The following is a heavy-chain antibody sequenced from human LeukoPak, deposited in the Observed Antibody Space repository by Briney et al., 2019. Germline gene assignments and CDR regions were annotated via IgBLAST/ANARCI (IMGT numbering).Heavy chain of an antibody. CDR1: GYTFTSYG. V-gene: IGHV1-18*01. J-gene: IGHJ4*02. CDR2: ISAYNGNT. CDR3: ARDGHSSSWYNSLDY. Sequence: ASVKVSCKASGYTFTSYGISWVRQAPGQGLEWMGWISAYNGNTNYAQKLQGRVTMTTDTSTCTAYMELRSLRSDDTAVYYCARDGHSSSWYNSLDYWGQGTLVTVSS. D-gene: IGHD6-13*01.